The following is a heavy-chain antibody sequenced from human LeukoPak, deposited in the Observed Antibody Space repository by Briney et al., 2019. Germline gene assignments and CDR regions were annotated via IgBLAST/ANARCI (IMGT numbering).Heavy chain of an antibody. CDR2: ISAYNGNT. CDR1: GYTFTSYG. Sequence: GASVKVSCKASGYTFTSYGISWVRQAPGQGLEWMGWISAYNGNTNYAQKLQGRVTMTTDTSTSTAYMELRSLRSDDTAVYYCVRMVMGFGSKNWFDPWGQGTLVTVSS. J-gene: IGHJ5*02. D-gene: IGHD3-10*01. V-gene: IGHV1-18*01. CDR3: VRMVMGFGSKNWFDP.